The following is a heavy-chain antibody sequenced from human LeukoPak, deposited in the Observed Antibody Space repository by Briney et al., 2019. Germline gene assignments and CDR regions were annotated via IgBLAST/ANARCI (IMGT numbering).Heavy chain of an antibody. J-gene: IGHJ4*02. V-gene: IGHV3-23*01. CDR1: GFTFNYYN. D-gene: IGHD2-15*01. CDR3: ARGGSLGTPFPDY. Sequence: GGSLRLSCAASGFTFNYYNMNWVRQAPGKGLEWVSAISGSGGSTYYADSVKGRFTISRDNAKNSLYLQMNSLRAEDTALYYCARGGSLGTPFPDYWGQGTLVTVSS. CDR2: ISGSGGST.